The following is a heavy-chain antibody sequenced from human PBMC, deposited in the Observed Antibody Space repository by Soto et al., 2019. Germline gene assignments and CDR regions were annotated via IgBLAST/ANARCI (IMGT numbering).Heavy chain of an antibody. CDR2: IYTSGST. CDR3: ARDRGRDYDYVWGSYKSGWFDP. J-gene: IGHJ5*02. CDR1: GGSISSYY. D-gene: IGHD3-16*01. V-gene: IGHV4-4*07. Sequence: ETLSLTCTVSGGSISSYYWSWIRQPAGKGLEWIGRIYTSGSTNYNPSLKSRVTMSVDTSTNQFSLKLSSVTAADTAVYYCARDRGRDYDYVWGSYKSGWFDPWGQGTLVTVSS.